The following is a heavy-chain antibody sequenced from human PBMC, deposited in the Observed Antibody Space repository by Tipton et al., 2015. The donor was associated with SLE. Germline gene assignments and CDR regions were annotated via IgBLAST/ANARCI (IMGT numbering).Heavy chain of an antibody. CDR3: ARVDWNDAPGY. D-gene: IGHD1-1*01. CDR2: IYYSGST. V-gene: IGHV4-59*01. J-gene: IGHJ4*02. CDR1: GFTFSSYA. Sequence: LRLSCAASGFTFSSYAMHWIRQPPGKGLEWIGSIYYSGSTNYNPSLKSRVTISIDTSKNQFSLKLSSVTAADTAVYYCARVDWNDAPGYWGQGTLVTVSS.